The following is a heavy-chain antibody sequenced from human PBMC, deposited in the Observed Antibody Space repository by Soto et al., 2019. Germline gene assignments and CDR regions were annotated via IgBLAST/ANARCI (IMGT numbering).Heavy chain of an antibody. CDR2: ISKDGSVK. Sequence: QVQLVESEGRVVQSGGSLRLSCAASGFMFSRYAIHWVRQAPGKGLEWVAVISKDGSVKYYIDSVRGRFTISRDKSKNTVYLEMNNMRDDDTAVFYCVRSRSGAVPDSFGYWGQGTLVTVSS. CDR1: GFMFSRYA. CDR3: VRSRSGAVPDSFGY. J-gene: IGHJ4*02. V-gene: IGHV3-30-3*01. D-gene: IGHD3-3*01.